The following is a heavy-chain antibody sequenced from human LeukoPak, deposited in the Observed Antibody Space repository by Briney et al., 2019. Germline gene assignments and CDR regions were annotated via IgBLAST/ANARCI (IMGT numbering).Heavy chain of an antibody. CDR3: ARGAIVVVPAAISAFDI. CDR2: INTNSGDT. D-gene: IGHD2-2*01. V-gene: IGHV1-2*06. J-gene: IGHJ3*02. Sequence: GASVKVSCKASGFTFTAYDLHWVRQAPGHGPEWMGRINTNSGDTNYGQKFQGRVTMTRDTSISTAYMELSRLRSDDTAVYYCARGAIVVVPAAISAFDIWGQGTMVTVSS. CDR1: GFTFTAYD.